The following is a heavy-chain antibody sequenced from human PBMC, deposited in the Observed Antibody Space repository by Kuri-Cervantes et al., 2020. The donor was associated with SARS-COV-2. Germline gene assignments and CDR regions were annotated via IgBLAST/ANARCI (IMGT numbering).Heavy chain of an antibody. Sequence: SETLSLTCAVSGVSVSGGTYYWSWIRQPAGKGLEWIGHLDTSGSTTYNPSLKSRVTISLDTSKNQVSLRLTSATAADTAVYYCGRVSWIQLWRRCSDSWGQGTLVTVSS. CDR3: GRVSWIQLWRRCSDS. CDR1: GVSVSGGTYY. J-gene: IGHJ4*02. CDR2: LDTSGST. D-gene: IGHD5-18*01. V-gene: IGHV4-61*09.